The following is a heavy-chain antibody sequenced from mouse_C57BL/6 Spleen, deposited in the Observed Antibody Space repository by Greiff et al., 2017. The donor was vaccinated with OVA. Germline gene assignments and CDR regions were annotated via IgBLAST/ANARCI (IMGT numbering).Heavy chain of an antibody. CDR3: ARTYGSSWGYFDV. J-gene: IGHJ1*03. CDR2: INPNNGGT. V-gene: IGHV1-26*01. Sequence: VQLQQSGPELVKPGASVKISCKASGYTFTDYYMNWVKQSHGKSLEWIGDINPNNGGTSYNQKFKGKATLTVDKSSSTAYMELRSLTSEDSAVYYCARTYGSSWGYFDVWGTGTTVTVSS. CDR1: GYTFTDYY. D-gene: IGHD1-1*01.